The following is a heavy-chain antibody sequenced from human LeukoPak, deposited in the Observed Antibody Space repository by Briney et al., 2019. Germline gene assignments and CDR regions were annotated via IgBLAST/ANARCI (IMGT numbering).Heavy chain of an antibody. J-gene: IGHJ4*02. CDR1: GGSFSGYY. Sequence: SETLSLTCAVYGGSFSGYYWSWIRQPPGKGLEWIGEINHSGSTNYNPSLESRVTISVDTSKNQFSLKLSSVTAADTAVYYCARRGRGYSYGSQPIDYWGQGTLVTVSS. V-gene: IGHV4-34*01. CDR3: ARRGRGYSYGSQPIDY. D-gene: IGHD5-18*01. CDR2: INHSGST.